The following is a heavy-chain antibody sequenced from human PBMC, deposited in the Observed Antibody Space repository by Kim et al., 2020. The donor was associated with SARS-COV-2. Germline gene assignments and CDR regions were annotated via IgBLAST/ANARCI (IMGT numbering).Heavy chain of an antibody. CDR1: RFTFSSYG. Sequence: GGSLRLSCAASRFTFSSYGLHWVRQAPGKGLEGVAVIWYDGSNKYHADSVKGRFTISRDKSKNTLYLQMNNLRAEDTAVYYCAKERRKYCSGGSCLLEYWGQGTLVTVSS. J-gene: IGHJ4*02. CDR2: IWYDGSNK. CDR3: AKERRKYCSGGSCLLEY. V-gene: IGHV3-33*03. D-gene: IGHD2-15*01.